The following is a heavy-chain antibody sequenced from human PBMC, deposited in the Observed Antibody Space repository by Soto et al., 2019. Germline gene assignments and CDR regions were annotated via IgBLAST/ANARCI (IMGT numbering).Heavy chain of an antibody. CDR2: IIPLFGTT. CDR1: GDTFSGYS. J-gene: IGHJ4*02. D-gene: IGHD5-12*01. CDR3: ARDLGSGYDPGDY. V-gene: IGHV1-69*14. Sequence: QVQLVQSGAEVKKPGSSVKVSCKASGDTFSGYSISWVRQAPGQGLEWMGGIIPLFGTTNYAQRFQGRVTITADKSTSTAYMELSSLKSEDTAIYYCARDLGSGYDPGDYWGQGTLVTASS.